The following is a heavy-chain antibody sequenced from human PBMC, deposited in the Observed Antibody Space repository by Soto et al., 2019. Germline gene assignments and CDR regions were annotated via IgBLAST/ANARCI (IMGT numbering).Heavy chain of an antibody. CDR1: AFTLSSYW. J-gene: IGHJ3*02. V-gene: IGHV3-66*01. Sequence: GXSLRLSCAASAFTLSSYWLSWVRQAPGKGLEWVSVIYSGGDTDHADSVKGRFSISRDISTSTVYLQMSSLRAEDTAVYYCARSDYNYRMGGFDIWGQGTVVTVSS. CDR3: ARSDYNYRMGGFDI. CDR2: IYSGGDT. D-gene: IGHD4-4*01.